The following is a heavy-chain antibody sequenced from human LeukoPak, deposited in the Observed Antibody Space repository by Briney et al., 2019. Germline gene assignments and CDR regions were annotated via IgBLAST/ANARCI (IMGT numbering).Heavy chain of an antibody. CDR2: INPNGGST. J-gene: IGHJ4*02. V-gene: IGHV1-46*01. Sequence: ASVKVSCKASGYTFTSYSMHWVRQAPGQGLEWMGIINPNGGSTIYAQKFQGRVTMTRDTPTSTVYMDLTSLRSEDTAVYYCARGGMVRDRRHFQFDHWGQGTLVTVSS. CDR3: ARGGMVRDRRHFQFDH. CDR1: GYTFTSYS. D-gene: IGHD3-10*01.